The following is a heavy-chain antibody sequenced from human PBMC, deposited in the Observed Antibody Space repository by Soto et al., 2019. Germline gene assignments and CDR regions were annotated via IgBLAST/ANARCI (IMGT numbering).Heavy chain of an antibody. V-gene: IGHV2-5*02. Sequence: QITLKESGPTLVKPTQTLTLTCTFSGFSLSVSGVGVGWIRQPPGKALEWLAIIFWDDDKRYSPSLKSRLTIPKDASKHLVVLTRPNMDPVATATYYCVTGDVVATACVWGQGALVTVSS. D-gene: IGHD5-12*01. CDR2: IFWDDDK. CDR3: VTGDVVATACV. J-gene: IGHJ4*02. CDR1: GFSLSVSGVG.